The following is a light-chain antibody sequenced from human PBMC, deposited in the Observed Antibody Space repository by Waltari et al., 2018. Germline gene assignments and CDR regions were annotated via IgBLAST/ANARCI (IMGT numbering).Light chain of an antibody. V-gene: IGKV1-5*03. CDR3: QQYISYSGST. Sequence: DIHITQSPSTLSASVGARPSITCRASQSISRLLAWFQQKPGKAPKLLIYKASSLEGGVPSRFSGSGSGTEFTLTISSLQPDDFATYYCQQYISYSGSTFGGGTKVEIK. CDR1: QSISRL. J-gene: IGKJ4*01. CDR2: KAS.